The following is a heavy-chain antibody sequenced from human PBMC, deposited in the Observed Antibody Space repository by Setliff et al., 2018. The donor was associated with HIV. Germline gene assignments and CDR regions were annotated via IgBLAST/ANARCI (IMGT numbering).Heavy chain of an antibody. CDR2: IYGGGST. CDR3: ARDPILGGPDFFDY. D-gene: IGHD1-26*01. J-gene: IGHJ4*02. Sequence: LRLSCAASGFTFRIYSMNWVRQAPGKGLEWVSAIYGGGSTYYADSVKGRFTISRDSSKNTLFLQMNSLRPEDTAVYYCARDPILGGPDFFDYWGQGTLVTVSS. V-gene: IGHV3-66*02. CDR1: GFTFRIYS.